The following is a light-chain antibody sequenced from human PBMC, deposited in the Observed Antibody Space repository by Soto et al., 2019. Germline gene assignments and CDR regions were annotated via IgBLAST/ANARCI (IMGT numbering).Light chain of an antibody. CDR3: MQTLQTPST. CDR2: LGS. Sequence: DIVMPQSPLSLPVTPGEPASISCRSSQSLLHSNGYNYLDWYLQKPGQSPQLLIYLGSSRDSGVTDRFSGSVSGTDFTLKISRVEAEDVGVYYCMQTLQTPSTFGGGTKIEIK. V-gene: IGKV2-28*01. CDR1: QSLLHSNGYNY. J-gene: IGKJ4*01.